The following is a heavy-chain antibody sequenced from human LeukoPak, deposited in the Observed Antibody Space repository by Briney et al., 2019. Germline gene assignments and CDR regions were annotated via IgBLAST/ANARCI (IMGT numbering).Heavy chain of an antibody. CDR3: VSGGLQIAAAGKTDAFDI. CDR2: IYYSGST. J-gene: IGHJ3*02. D-gene: IGHD6-13*01. Sequence: SETLSLTCTVSGGSISSSSYYWGWIRQPPGKGLEWIGSIYYSGSTYYNPSLKSRVTISVDTSKNQFSLKLSSVTAADTAVYYCVSGGLQIAAAGKTDAFDIWGQGTMVTVSS. V-gene: IGHV4-39*07. CDR1: GGSISSSSYY.